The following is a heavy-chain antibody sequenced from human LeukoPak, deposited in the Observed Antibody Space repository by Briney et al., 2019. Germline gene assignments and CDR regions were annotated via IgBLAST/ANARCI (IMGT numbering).Heavy chain of an antibody. Sequence: HPGGSLRLSCAASGFTFSSYAIHWVRQAPGKGLEWVAVISYDGTNKYYADSVEGRFTISRDNSKNTLYLQMNSLRAEDTAVYYCARGPRCSGGSRYADNWGQGTLVTVSS. CDR2: ISYDGTNK. D-gene: IGHD2-15*01. CDR3: ARGPRCSGGSRYADN. V-gene: IGHV3-30*04. J-gene: IGHJ4*02. CDR1: GFTFSSYA.